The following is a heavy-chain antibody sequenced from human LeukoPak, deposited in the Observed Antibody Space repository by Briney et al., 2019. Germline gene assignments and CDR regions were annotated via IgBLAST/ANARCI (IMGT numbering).Heavy chain of an antibody. J-gene: IGHJ6*04. CDR2: IYHSGST. CDR1: GGSISSYY. V-gene: IGHV4-39*07. CDR3: ARSKTIAAARDV. Sequence: SETLSLTCTVSGGSISSYYWGWIRQPPGKGLEWIGSIYHSGSTYYNPSLKSRVTISVDTSKNQFSLKLSSVTAADTAVYYCARSKTIAAARDVWGKGTTVTVSS. D-gene: IGHD6-13*01.